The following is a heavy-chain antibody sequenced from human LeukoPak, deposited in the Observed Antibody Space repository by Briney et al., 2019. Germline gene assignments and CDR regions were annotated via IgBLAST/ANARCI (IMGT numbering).Heavy chain of an antibody. J-gene: IGHJ4*02. CDR2: IRYDGSNK. Sequence: PGGSLRLSCAASGFTFSSYGMHWVRQAPGKGLEWVAFIRYDGSNKYYADSVKGRFTISRDNSKNTLYLQMNSLRAEDTAVYYCAKDRRGDIVATIFDYWGQGTLVTVSS. CDR3: AKDRRGDIVATIFDY. V-gene: IGHV3-30*02. D-gene: IGHD5-12*01. CDR1: GFTFSSYG.